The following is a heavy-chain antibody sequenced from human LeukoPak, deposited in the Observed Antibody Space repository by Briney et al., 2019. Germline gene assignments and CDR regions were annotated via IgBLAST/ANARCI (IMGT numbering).Heavy chain of an antibody. V-gene: IGHV4-31*03. CDR1: GGSISSGGYY. J-gene: IGHJ4*02. CDR3: ARGLYSLAAADY. CDR2: IYYSGST. Sequence: PQTLSLTCTVSGGSISSGGYYWSWIRQHPGKGLEWIGYIYYSGSTYYNPSLKSRVTISVDTSKNQFSLKLSSVTAADTAVYYCARGLYSLAAADYWGQGTLVTVSS. D-gene: IGHD6-13*01.